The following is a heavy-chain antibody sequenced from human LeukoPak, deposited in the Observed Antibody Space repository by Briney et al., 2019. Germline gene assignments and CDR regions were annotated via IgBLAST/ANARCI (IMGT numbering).Heavy chain of an antibody. CDR1: GYSISSGYY. V-gene: IGHV4-61*01. CDR2: IYYSGST. CDR3: ARDRMINERRHWYFDL. J-gene: IGHJ2*01. Sequence: SETLSLTCTVSGYSISSGYYWSWIRQPPGKGLEWIGYIYYSGSTNYNPSLKSRVTISVDTSKNQFSLKLSSVTAADTAVYYCARDRMINERRHWYFDLWGRGTLVTVSS. D-gene: IGHD3-22*01.